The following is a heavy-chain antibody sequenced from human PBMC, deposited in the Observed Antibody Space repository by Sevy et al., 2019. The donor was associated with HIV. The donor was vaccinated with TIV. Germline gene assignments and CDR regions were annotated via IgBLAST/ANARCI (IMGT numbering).Heavy chain of an antibody. V-gene: IGHV3-7*01. CDR3: ARRNVGRGITIFGVVTEPYYYGMDV. D-gene: IGHD3-3*01. CDR2: INQDGSEK. Sequence: GGSLRLSCAASGFTFSSYWMSWVRQAPGKGLEWVANINQDGSEKYYVDSVKGRFTISRDNAKNSLYLQMNSLRAEDTAVYYCARRNVGRGITIFGVVTEPYYYGMDVWGQGTTVTVSS. J-gene: IGHJ6*02. CDR1: GFTFSSYW.